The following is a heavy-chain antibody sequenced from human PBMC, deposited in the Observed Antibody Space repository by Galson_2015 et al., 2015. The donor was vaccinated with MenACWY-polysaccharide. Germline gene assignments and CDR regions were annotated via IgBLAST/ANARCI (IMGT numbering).Heavy chain of an antibody. D-gene: IGHD3-22*01. CDR2: MKPNSGNT. V-gene: IGHV1-8*01. CDR3: ARGGKYYYDSSGYLNWFDS. CDR1: GYSSSSYD. J-gene: IGHJ5*01. Sequence: SVKVSCKASGYSSSSYDINWVRQTTGQGLEWMGWMKPNSGNTGYAQKFQGRVTMTRNTSISIAYMELSSLRSEDTAVYYCARGGKYYYDSSGYLNWFDSWGQGTLVTVSS.